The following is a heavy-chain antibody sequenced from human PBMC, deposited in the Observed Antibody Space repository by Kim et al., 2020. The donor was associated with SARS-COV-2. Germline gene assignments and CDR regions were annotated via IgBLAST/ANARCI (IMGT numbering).Heavy chain of an antibody. CDR3: AKGVTNSGFDY. CDR2: T. J-gene: IGHJ4*02. D-gene: IGHD4-17*01. V-gene: IGHV3-23*01. Sequence: TYYADSVKGRVTSSSDNAKSTLYLHMNSLRVEDTAVYYCAKGVTNSGFDYWGQGTQVTVSS.